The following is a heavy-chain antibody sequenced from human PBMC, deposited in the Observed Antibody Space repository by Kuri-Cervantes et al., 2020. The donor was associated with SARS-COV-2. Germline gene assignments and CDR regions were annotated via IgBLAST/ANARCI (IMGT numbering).Heavy chain of an antibody. CDR1: GSTFSIFW. J-gene: IGHJ6*02. Sequence: GESLKISCATSGSTFSIFWMTWVRQAPGKGLEWVANINQDGSEESYVDSVKGRFTISRDNAKNSLYLQMNSLRAEDTAVYYCARGTLVPYYYDALDVWGQGTTVTVSS. D-gene: IGHD3-3*01. V-gene: IGHV3-7*04. CDR2: INQDGSEE. CDR3: ARGTLVPYYYDALDV.